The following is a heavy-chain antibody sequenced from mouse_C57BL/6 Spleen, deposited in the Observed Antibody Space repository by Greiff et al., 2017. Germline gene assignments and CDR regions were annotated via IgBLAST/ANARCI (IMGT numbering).Heavy chain of an antibody. CDR2: IYPGDGDT. J-gene: IGHJ2*01. CDR1: GYAFSSSW. Sequence: QVQLKQSGPELVKPGASVKISCKASGYAFSSSWMNWVKQRPGKGLEWIGRIYPGDGDTNYNGKFKGKATLTADKSSSTAYMQLSSLTSEDSAVSFCAREDYGSRFDYWCQGTTLTVSS. D-gene: IGHD1-1*01. V-gene: IGHV1-82*01. CDR3: AREDYGSRFDY.